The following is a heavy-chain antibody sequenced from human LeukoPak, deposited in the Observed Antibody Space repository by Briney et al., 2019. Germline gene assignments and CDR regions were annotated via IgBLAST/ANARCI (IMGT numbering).Heavy chain of an antibody. J-gene: IGHJ4*02. CDR2: INPNSGGT. V-gene: IGHV1-2*02. Sequence: GASVKVSCKASGYTFTGYYMHWVRQAPGQGLEWMGWINPNSGGTNYAQKFQGRVTMTRDTSISTAYMELSRLRSDDTAVYYCARGYMRAVVAGWVFGYWGQGTLVTVSS. D-gene: IGHD2-15*01. CDR1: GYTFTGYY. CDR3: ARGYMRAVVAGWVFGY.